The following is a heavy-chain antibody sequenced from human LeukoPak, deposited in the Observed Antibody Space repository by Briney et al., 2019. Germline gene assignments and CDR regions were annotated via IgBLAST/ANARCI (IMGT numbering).Heavy chain of an antibody. CDR1: GGSISSGSYY. J-gene: IGHJ6*03. Sequence: SETLSLTCTVSGGSISSGSYYWSWIRQPAGKGLEWIGYIYYSGSTNYNPSLKSRVTISVDTSKNQFSLKLSSVTAADTAVYYCARGGSGSYYDYYYYYMDVWGKGTTVTISS. V-gene: IGHV4-61*10. CDR2: IYYSGST. D-gene: IGHD1-26*01. CDR3: ARGGSGSYYDYYYYYMDV.